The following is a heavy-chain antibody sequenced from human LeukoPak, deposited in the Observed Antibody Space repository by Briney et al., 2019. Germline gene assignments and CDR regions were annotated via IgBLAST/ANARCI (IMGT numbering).Heavy chain of an antibody. D-gene: IGHD3-10*01. V-gene: IGHV3-23*01. CDR2: ISGSGGST. CDR1: GFTFSSYA. J-gene: IGHJ4*02. CDR3: ARVDYYGSGSSAFDY. Sequence: PGGSLRLSCAASGFTFSSYAMSWVRQAPGKGLEWVSAISGSGGSTYYADSVKGRFTISRDNSKNTLYLQMNSLRAEDTAVYYCARVDYYGSGSSAFDYWGQGTLVTVSS.